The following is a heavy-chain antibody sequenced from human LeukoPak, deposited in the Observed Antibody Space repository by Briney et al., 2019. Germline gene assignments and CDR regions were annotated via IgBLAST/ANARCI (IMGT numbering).Heavy chain of an antibody. CDR1: GGSISSYY. Sequence: SETLSLTCTVSGGSISSYYWSWIRQPAGKGLEWIGRIYTSGSTNYNPSLKSRVTMSEDTSKNQFSLKLSSVTAAGTAVYYCARDLRWMGYYYDSSGYYGGVWFDPWGQGTLVTVSS. J-gene: IGHJ5*02. CDR3: ARDLRWMGYYYDSSGYYGGVWFDP. D-gene: IGHD3-22*01. V-gene: IGHV4-4*07. CDR2: IYTSGST.